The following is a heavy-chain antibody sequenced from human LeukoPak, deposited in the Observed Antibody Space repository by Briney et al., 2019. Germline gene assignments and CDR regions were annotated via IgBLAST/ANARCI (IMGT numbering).Heavy chain of an antibody. J-gene: IGHJ3*02. D-gene: IGHD5/OR15-5a*01. CDR1: GGSISSYF. Sequence: SETLSLTGTVSGGSISSYFWSWIRQPPGKGLDWIGYIYHTGSTNYNPSLKSRVTISVDTSKNQFSLKLSSVTAADTAVYYCARRLRGKGAFDIWGQGTMVTVSS. V-gene: IGHV4-59*08. CDR2: IYHTGST. CDR3: ARRLRGKGAFDI.